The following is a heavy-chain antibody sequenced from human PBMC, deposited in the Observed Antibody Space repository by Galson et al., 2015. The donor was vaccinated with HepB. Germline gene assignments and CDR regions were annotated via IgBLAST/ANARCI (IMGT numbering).Heavy chain of an antibody. V-gene: IGHV3-23*01. J-gene: IGHJ4*02. Sequence: SLRLSCEASGFTFSSYAMSWVRQAPGKGLEWVSAISGSGGSTYYADSVKGRFTISRDNSKNTLYLQMNSLRAEDTAVYYCANRGGSYSLDYWGQGTLVTVSS. CDR1: GFTFSSYA. D-gene: IGHD1-26*01. CDR3: ANRGGSYSLDY. CDR2: ISGSGGST.